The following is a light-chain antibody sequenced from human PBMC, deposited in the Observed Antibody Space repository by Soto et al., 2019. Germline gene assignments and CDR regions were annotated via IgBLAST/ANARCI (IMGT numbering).Light chain of an antibody. Sequence: QSALTQPRSVSGSPGQSVTISCTGTGSDVGAYNYVSWYQQHPGKAPKLMIYDVTKRPSGVPDRFSGAKSGNTASLTISGLQAEDEADYYCCSFAGNSWVFGGGTKVTVL. CDR1: GSDVGAYNY. V-gene: IGLV2-11*01. J-gene: IGLJ3*02. CDR3: CSFAGNSWV. CDR2: DVT.